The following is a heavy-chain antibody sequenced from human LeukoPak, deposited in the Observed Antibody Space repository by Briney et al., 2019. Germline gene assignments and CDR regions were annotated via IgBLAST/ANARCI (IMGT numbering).Heavy chain of an antibody. V-gene: IGHV3-23*01. CDR2: ISGSGGST. Sequence: GSSLRLSCAASGFTFSSYGMHWVRQAPGKGLEWVSAISGSGGSTYYADSVKGRFTISRDNSKNTLYLQMNSLRAEDTAVYYCAKDGYQPIYFDYWGQGTLVTVSS. CDR3: AKDGYQPIYFDY. CDR1: GFTFSSYG. J-gene: IGHJ4*02. D-gene: IGHD5-12*01.